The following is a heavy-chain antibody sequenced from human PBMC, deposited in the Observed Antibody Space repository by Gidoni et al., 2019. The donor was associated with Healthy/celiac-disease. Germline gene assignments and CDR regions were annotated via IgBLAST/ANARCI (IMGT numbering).Heavy chain of an antibody. J-gene: IGHJ4*02. D-gene: IGHD2-8*01. CDR3: ARGSGLMVYAMVGYFDY. Sequence: QLQLPESGPGLVKPSETLSPTCTVSGGPLTSSSYYWGWIRQPPGKGREWIGSIYSSGSTYYNPSLKSRVTIAVDTSKNQFSLKLSSVTAADTAVYYCARGSGLMVYAMVGYFDYWGQGTLVTVSS. CDR1: GGPLTSSSYY. CDR2: IYSSGST. V-gene: IGHV4-39*01.